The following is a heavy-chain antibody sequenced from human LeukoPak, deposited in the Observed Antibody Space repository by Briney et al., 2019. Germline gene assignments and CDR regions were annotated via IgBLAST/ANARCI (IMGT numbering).Heavy chain of an antibody. CDR2: ISYSGST. Sequence: ETLSLTCTVSGGSISSGSYYWGWIRQPPGKGLEWIGSISYSGSTYYNPSLKSRVTIFVDASKNQFSLKLSSVTAADTAVYYCARQTDYYDGSGYPHFWGQGTLVTVSS. CDR3: ARQTDYYDGSGYPHF. D-gene: IGHD3-22*01. CDR1: GGSISSGSYY. J-gene: IGHJ4*02. V-gene: IGHV4-39*01.